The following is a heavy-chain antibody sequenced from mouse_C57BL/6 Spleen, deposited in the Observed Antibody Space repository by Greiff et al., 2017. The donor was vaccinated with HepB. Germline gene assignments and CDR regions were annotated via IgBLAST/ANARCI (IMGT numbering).Heavy chain of an antibody. J-gene: IGHJ2*01. D-gene: IGHD2-5*01. CDR1: GFTFSSYG. CDR3: ARQRYSNHYFDY. Sequence: EVKLVESGGDLVKPGGSLKLSCAASGFTFSSYGMSWVRQTPDKRLEWVATIRSGGSYTYYPDSVKGRFTISRDNAKNTLYLQMSSLKSEDTAMYYCARQRYSNHYFDYWGQGTTLTVSS. V-gene: IGHV5-6*01. CDR2: IRSGGSYT.